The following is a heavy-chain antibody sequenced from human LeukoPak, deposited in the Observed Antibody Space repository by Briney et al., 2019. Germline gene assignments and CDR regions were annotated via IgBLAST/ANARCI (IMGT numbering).Heavy chain of an antibody. CDR1: GFTFSSYA. D-gene: IGHD3-10*01. V-gene: IGHV3-23*01. J-gene: IGHJ5*02. Sequence: PGGSLRLSCAASGFTFSSYAMSWVRQAPGKGLEWVSAISGSGGSTYYADSVKGRFTISRDNPKNTLYLQMNSLRAEDTAVYYCAKDRSITMVRGANNWFDPWGQGTLVTVSS. CDR2: ISGSGGST. CDR3: AKDRSITMVRGANNWFDP.